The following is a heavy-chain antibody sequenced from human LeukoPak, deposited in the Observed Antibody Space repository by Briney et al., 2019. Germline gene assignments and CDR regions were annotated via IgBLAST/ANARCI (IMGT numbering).Heavy chain of an antibody. CDR1: GFTFGSYA. CDR3: AKLGHYYDSSGYRWFDP. CDR2: ISGSGGST. J-gene: IGHJ5*02. Sequence: GGSLRLSCAASGFTFGSYAMSWVRQAPGKGLEWVSAISGSGGSTYYADSVKGRFTISRDNSKNTLYLQMNSLRAEDTAVYYCAKLGHYYDSSGYRWFDPWGQGTLVTVSS. D-gene: IGHD3-22*01. V-gene: IGHV3-23*01.